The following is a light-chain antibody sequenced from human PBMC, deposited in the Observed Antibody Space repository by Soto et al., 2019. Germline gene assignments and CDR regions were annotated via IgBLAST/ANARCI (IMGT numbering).Light chain of an antibody. V-gene: IGKV1-6*01. J-gene: IGKJ1*01. Sequence: AIQMTQSPSSLSASVGDRVTMTCRASQDIRDDLSWYQQRPGRAPKLLLFAASRLEGGVPSRFSGSYSGRDFTLTISGLQPDDFETYYCLHYYNYPQTFGQGTKVDIK. CDR2: AAS. CDR3: LHYYNYPQT. CDR1: QDIRDD.